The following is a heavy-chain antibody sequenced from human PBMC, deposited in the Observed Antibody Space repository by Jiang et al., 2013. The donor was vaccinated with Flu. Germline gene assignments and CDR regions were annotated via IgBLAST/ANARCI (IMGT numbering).Heavy chain of an antibody. CDR2: IYYSGST. CDR1: GDSISSSGYY. J-gene: IGHJ4*02. V-gene: IGHV4-39*01. D-gene: IGHD3-22*01. CDR3: ARSPNDRTYYFDY. Sequence: GPGLVKPSETLSLTCSVSGDSISSSGYYWGWIRQPPGKGLECIGSIYYSGSTYYNPSLKSRVTISVDTSKNQFSLKLSSVTAADTAVYYCARSPNDRTYYFDYWGQGTLVTVSS.